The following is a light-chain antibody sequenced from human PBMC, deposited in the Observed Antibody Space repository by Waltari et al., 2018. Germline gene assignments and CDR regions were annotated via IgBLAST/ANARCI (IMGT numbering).Light chain of an antibody. V-gene: IGLV2-14*03. CDR1: SSDVGGYNF. CDR3: SSYTSSRSPHGL. CDR2: AVS. Sequence: QSALTQPASVSGSPGQSITISCAGASSDVGGYNFVAWYQQHPGKAPKFLISAVSPRPSGVPDRFSGSKSGNTASRTIPGLQAEDEANYYCSSYTSSRSPHGLFGGGTKLTVL. J-gene: IGLJ3*02.